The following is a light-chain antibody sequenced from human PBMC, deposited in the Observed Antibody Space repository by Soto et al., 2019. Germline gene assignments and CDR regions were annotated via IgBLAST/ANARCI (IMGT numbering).Light chain of an antibody. CDR3: SSFTSRFTFNYI. J-gene: IGLJ1*01. Sequence: QSALTQPASVSGSPGQSITISCTGTSSDVGGYNYVSWYQQHPGKAPKIIIYEVTNRPSGVSNRFSCSKSGNTASLTISGLQAEDDADYYCSSFTSRFTFNYIFGTGTKLTVL. CDR1: SSDVGGYNY. V-gene: IGLV2-14*01. CDR2: EVT.